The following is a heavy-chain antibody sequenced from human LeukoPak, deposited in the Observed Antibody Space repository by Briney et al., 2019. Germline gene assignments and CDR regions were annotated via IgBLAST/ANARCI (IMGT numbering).Heavy chain of an antibody. D-gene: IGHD1-7*01. V-gene: IGHV5-51*01. J-gene: IGHJ4*02. CDR2: VYPGESET. CDR1: GYRFINYW. CDR3: ARVSLDCTAGTCLDLDY. Sequence: GESLKISCKASGYRFINYWIAWVRQMPGKGLEWVGMVYPGESETRYSPSFQGQVTVSADKSIDTAYLQWRRLKASDTAMYYCARVSLDCTAGTCLDLDYWGQGTLVTISS.